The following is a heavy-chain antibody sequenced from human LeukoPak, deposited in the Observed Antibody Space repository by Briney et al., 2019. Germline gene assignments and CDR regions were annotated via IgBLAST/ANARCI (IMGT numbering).Heavy chain of an antibody. CDR1: GYTFNGWH. CDR2: IIPNTGGT. V-gene: IGHV1-2*02. CDR3: IRDSVPPD. D-gene: IGHD3-10*01. Sequence: ASVKVSFKASGYTFNGWHIHWVRQAPGQGLEWMGYIIPNTGGTNYAQEFHGRVTMTSDTSVSTAYMELNSLTYDDTAVYYCIRDSVPPDWGQGTLVTVSS. J-gene: IGHJ4*02.